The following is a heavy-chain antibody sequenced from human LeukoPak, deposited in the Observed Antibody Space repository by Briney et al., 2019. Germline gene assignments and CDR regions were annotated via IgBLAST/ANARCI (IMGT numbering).Heavy chain of an antibody. J-gene: IGHJ5*02. D-gene: IGHD3-10*01. CDR3: ARGPQFSGPGWFDP. CDR1: GFTLSSYG. Sequence: GGSLRLSCAASGFTLSSYGMNWVRQAPGKGLEGVSYISSGSSTIYYADSVKGRFTISRDNTKDSLYLQMNSLRAEDTAIYYCARGPQFSGPGWFDPWGQGTLVTVSS. V-gene: IGHV3-48*01. CDR2: ISSGSSTI.